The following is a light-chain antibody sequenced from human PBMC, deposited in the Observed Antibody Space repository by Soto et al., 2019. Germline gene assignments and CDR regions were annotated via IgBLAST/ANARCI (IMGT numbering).Light chain of an antibody. CDR2: GAS. J-gene: IGKJ3*01. Sequence: EIVLTKSPGTLSLSPGERATLSCRASQSVSSNYLAWYQQKPGQAPRLLIFGASSRATGVPDRFSGSGSGTDFTLTISRLEPEDSAVYYCQQYGSSPFTFGPGTKVDIK. CDR1: QSVSSNY. V-gene: IGKV3-20*01. CDR3: QQYGSSPFT.